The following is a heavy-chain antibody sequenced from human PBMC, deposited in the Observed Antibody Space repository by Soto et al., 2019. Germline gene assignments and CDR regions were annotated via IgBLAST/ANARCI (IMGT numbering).Heavy chain of an antibody. CDR1: GFALSSYA. V-gene: IGHV3-7*03. Sequence: TGGSLRLSCSASGFALSSYAMHWVRQAPGKGLEWVAKIPQDGSDGHYLDSVKGRFTISRDNAKNSVYLQMNSLRADDTAVYYSARDHLILPAHDFFYGSDVWGQGAKVTVS. D-gene: IGHD2-21*02. J-gene: IGHJ6*02. CDR3: ARDHLILPAHDFFYGSDV. CDR2: IPQDGSDG.